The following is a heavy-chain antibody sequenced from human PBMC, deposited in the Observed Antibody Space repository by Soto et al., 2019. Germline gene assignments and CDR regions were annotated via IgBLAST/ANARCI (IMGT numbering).Heavy chain of an antibody. CDR3: AKRRADQYHFDY. J-gene: IGHJ4*02. CDR2: ITMGGGTT. V-gene: IGHV3-23*01. Sequence: EVQLLESGGGLVQTGGSLRLSCAASGFTFSSYAMSWVRQAPGKGLEWVSTITMGGGTTFQADSVKGRFTISRDNSKNTLYLQMNSLRVEDTAVYFCAKRRADQYHFDYWGQGTLVTVSS. CDR1: GFTFSSYA. D-gene: IGHD2-2*01.